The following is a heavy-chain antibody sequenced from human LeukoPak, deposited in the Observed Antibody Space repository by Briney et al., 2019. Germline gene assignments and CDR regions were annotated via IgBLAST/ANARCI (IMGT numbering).Heavy chain of an antibody. J-gene: IGHJ4*02. CDR1: GGSISSGSYY. CDR2: IYTSGST. CDR3: ARDSIRSYDY. V-gene: IGHV4-61*02. D-gene: IGHD1-14*01. Sequence: SETLSLTCTVSGGSISSGSYYWSWIRQPAGKGLEWIGRIYTSGSTNYNPSLKSRVTISVDTSKNQLSLKLSSVTAADTAVYYCARDSIRSYDYWGQGTLVTVSS.